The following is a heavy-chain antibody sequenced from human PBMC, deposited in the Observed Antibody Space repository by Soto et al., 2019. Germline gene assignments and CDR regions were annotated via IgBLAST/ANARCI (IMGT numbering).Heavy chain of an antibody. CDR3: AKEPVGPDWYFDL. CDR1: GFNFRSHA. CDR2: ISGSGIST. V-gene: IGHV3-23*01. Sequence: DVLLLESGGGLVQPGGSLRLSCAASGFNFRSHAMSWVRQAPGKGLEWVSGISGSGISTHYADSVKGRFTVSRDNSKNTLYLQMNSLRAEDTAVYNCAKEPVGPDWYFDLWGRGTLVTVS. J-gene: IGHJ2*01.